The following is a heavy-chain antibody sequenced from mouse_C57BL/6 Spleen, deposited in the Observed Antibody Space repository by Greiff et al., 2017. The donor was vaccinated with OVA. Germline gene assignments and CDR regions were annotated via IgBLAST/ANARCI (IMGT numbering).Heavy chain of an antibody. D-gene: IGHD1-1*01. CDR2: INPYNGDT. CDR3: ARSDHYYGSSSFAY. J-gene: IGHJ3*01. V-gene: IGHV1-20*01. Sequence: EVQLQQSGPELVKPGDSVKISCKASGYSFTGYFMNWVMQSHGKSLEWIGRINPYNGDTFYNQKFKGKATLTVDKSSSTAHMELRSLTSEDSPVYYCARSDHYYGSSSFAYWGQGTLVTVSA. CDR1: GYSFTGYF.